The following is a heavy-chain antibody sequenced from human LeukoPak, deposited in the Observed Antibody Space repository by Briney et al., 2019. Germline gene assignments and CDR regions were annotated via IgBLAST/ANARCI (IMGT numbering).Heavy chain of an antibody. CDR1: GFSLRDYW. Sequence: GGPLRLSCVASGFSLRDYWMTWVRPAPGKGLEWVSSISSDSSLIYYTDSVKGRFTISRDNAKNSLYLQMNSLRAEDTAAYYCARDFRRLSDNWGQGTLVTVSS. J-gene: IGHJ4*02. D-gene: IGHD2-21*02. CDR3: ARDFRRLSDN. CDR2: ISSDSSLI. V-gene: IGHV3-21*01.